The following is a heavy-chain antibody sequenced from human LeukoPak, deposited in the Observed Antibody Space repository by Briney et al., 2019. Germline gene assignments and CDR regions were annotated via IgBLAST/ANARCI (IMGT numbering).Heavy chain of an antibody. V-gene: IGHV4-39*07. Sequence: SETLSLTCTVSGGSISSSSYYWGWIRQPPGKGLEWIGSIYYSGSTYYNPSLKSRVTISVDTSKNQFSLKLSSVTAADTAVYYCARDEYFDYLLWYYWGQGTLVTVSS. D-gene: IGHD3-9*01. CDR2: IYYSGST. J-gene: IGHJ4*02. CDR3: ARDEYFDYLLWYY. CDR1: GGSISSSSYY.